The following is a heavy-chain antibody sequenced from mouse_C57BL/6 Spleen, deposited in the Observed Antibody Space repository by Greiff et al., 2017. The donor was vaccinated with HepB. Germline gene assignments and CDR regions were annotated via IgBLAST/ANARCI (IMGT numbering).Heavy chain of an antibody. CDR2: INPSNGGT. CDR1: GYTFTSYW. J-gene: IGHJ1*03. V-gene: IGHV1-53*01. CDR3: ARDYYGSFTYWYFDV. D-gene: IGHD1-1*01. Sequence: QVQLQQPGTELVKPGASVKLSCKASGYTFTSYWMHWVKQRPGQGLEWIGNINPSNGGTNYNEKFKSKATLTVDKSSSTAYVQLSSLTSEDSAVYYCARDYYGSFTYWYFDVWGTGTTVTVSS.